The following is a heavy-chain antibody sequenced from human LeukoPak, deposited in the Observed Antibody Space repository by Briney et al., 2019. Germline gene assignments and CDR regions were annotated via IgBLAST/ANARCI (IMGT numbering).Heavy chain of an antibody. CDR2: ISGSGGST. J-gene: IGHJ4*02. Sequence: GGSLRLSCAASGFTFSSYAMSWVRQAPGKGLEWVSAISGSGGSTYYADSVKGRFTISRDSSKNTLYLQMNSLRAEDTAVYYCAKDRGSDYYFDYWGQGTLVTVSS. V-gene: IGHV3-23*01. CDR3: AKDRGSDYYFDY. CDR1: GFTFSSYA. D-gene: IGHD2-21*01.